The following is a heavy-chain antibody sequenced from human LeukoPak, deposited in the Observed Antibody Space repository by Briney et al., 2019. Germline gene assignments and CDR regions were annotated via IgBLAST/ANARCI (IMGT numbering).Heavy chain of an antibody. D-gene: IGHD3-22*01. CDR2: INHSGGT. Sequence: SETLSLTCAVYGGSFSGYNWSWIRQPPGKGLEWIGEINHSGGTNYNPSLKSRVTISVDTSKNQFFLKLSSVTAADTAVYYCASAMIGVPDDAFDIWGQGTMVTVSS. CDR1: GGSFSGYN. CDR3: ASAMIGVPDDAFDI. J-gene: IGHJ3*02. V-gene: IGHV4-34*01.